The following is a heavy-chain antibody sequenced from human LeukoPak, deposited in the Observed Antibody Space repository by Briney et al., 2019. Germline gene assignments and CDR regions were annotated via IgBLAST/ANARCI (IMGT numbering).Heavy chain of an antibody. J-gene: IGHJ4*02. CDR2: INSDGSST. Sequence: PGGSLRLSCAASGFTFSSYWMHWVRQAPGKGLVWVSRINSDGSSTSYADSVKGRFTISRDNAKNTLYLQMNSLRAEDTAVYYCARPYYYDSSRVDYWGQGTLVTVSP. D-gene: IGHD3-22*01. V-gene: IGHV3-74*01. CDR1: GFTFSSYW. CDR3: ARPYYYDSSRVDY.